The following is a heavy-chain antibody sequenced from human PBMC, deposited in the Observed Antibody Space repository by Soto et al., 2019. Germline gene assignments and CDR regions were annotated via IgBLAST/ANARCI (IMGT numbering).Heavy chain of an antibody. CDR3: ARGLATLPVFAFDI. Sequence: SGPTLVNPTHTFTLTCSFSGFSLSTSGVGVGWIRQSPGKALEWLALIYWSGDEHYRPSLKSRLSIIKDTSKNHVVLIMTDMDPVDTATYYCARGLATLPVFAFDIWGQGTMVTVSS. CDR2: IYWSGDE. V-gene: IGHV2-5*01. J-gene: IGHJ3*02. D-gene: IGHD6-6*01. CDR1: GFSLSTSGVG.